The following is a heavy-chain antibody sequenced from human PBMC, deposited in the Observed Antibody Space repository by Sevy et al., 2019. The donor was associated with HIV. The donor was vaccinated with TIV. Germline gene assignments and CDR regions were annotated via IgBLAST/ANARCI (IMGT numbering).Heavy chain of an antibody. CDR1: GYTFTSYA. V-gene: IGHV1-3*01. CDR2: INAGNGNT. D-gene: IGHD3-10*01. Sequence: ASVKVSCKASGYTFTSYAMHWVRQAPGQRLEWMGWINAGNGNTKYSQKFQGRVTITRDTSASTAYMDLSSLRSEDTAVYYCARARDELEYFQHWGQGTLVTVSS. J-gene: IGHJ1*01. CDR3: ARARDELEYFQH.